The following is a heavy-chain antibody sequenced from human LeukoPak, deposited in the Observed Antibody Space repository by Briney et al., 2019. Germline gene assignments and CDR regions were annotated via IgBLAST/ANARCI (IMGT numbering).Heavy chain of an antibody. CDR1: GFTFSSYE. CDR2: ISSSGSTI. J-gene: IGHJ5*02. CDR3: ARGNIGVAGHENWFDP. Sequence: GGSLRLSCAASGFTFSSYEMHWVRQAPGKGLEWVSYISSSGSTIYYADSVKGRFTISRDNAKNSLYLQMNSLRAEDTAVYYCARGNIGVAGHENWFDPWGQGTLVTVSS. D-gene: IGHD6-19*01. V-gene: IGHV3-48*03.